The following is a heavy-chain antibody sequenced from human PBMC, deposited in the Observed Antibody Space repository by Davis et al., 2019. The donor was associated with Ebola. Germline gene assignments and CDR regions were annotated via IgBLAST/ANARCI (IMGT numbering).Heavy chain of an antibody. CDR2: IWYDGSNK. Sequence: GESLKISCAASGFTFSSYGMNWVRQAPGKGLEWVAVIWYDGSNKYYADSVKSRFTISRDNSKNTLYLQMNSLRAEDTAVYYCARGGSGGYGMDVWGQGTTVTVSS. V-gene: IGHV3-33*01. J-gene: IGHJ6*02. CDR1: GFTFSSYG. D-gene: IGHD3-10*01. CDR3: ARGGSGGYGMDV.